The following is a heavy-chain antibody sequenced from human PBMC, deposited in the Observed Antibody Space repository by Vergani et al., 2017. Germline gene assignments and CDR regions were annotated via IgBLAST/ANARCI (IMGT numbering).Heavy chain of an antibody. CDR3: ARGDYGILTGYRY. V-gene: IGHV1-46*03. Sequence: QVQVVQSGAEVKKSRASVKVSCKPSGYTFSNYYMHWVRQAPGQGLEWMGLINPSGGHTNYAQKFQGRVTMTRDTSTSTVYMELSSLRSEDTAIYYCARGDYGILTGYRYWGQGTLVTVSA. CDR1: GYTFSNYY. J-gene: IGHJ4*02. D-gene: IGHD3-9*01. CDR2: INPSGGHT.